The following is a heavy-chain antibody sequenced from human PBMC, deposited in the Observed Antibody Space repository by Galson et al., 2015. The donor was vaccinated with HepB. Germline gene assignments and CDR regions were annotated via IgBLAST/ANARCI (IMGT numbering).Heavy chain of an antibody. D-gene: IGHD6-19*01. CDR1: GFTFSPYG. J-gene: IGHJ4*02. V-gene: IGHV3-69-1*02. CDR2: IGSGDHK. CDR3: ARDSASWSRDY. Sequence: SLRLSCAASGFTFSPYGMTWVRQAPGKGLEWVSTIGSGDHKFYPDSLKGQFTISRDNDKNSVYLQMTGLSAEDTAVYYCARDSASWSRDYWGQGTLVTVSS.